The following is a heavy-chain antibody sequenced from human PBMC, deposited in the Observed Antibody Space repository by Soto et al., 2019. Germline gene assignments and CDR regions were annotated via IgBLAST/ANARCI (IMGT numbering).Heavy chain of an antibody. D-gene: IGHD3-10*01. Sequence: GESLKISCRGSGYSLTKIWIHWVRQMPGKGLEWMGRIDPGDSVTTYNTSLQGQVTLSADKSNSTAYLQWSSLKASDTAMYYCAALQAGTHYYYGMDVWGQGTTVTVSS. J-gene: IGHJ6*02. CDR1: GYSLTKIW. CDR3: AALQAGTHYYYGMDV. CDR2: IDPGDSVT. V-gene: IGHV5-10-1*04.